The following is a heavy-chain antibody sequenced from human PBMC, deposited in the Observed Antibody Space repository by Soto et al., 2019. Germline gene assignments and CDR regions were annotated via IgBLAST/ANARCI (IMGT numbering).Heavy chain of an antibody. CDR1: GLSVSSKY. CDR2: VFAGGDT. J-gene: IGHJ4*02. D-gene: IGHD3-10*01. CDR3: AAGVFHC. V-gene: IGHV3-53*01. Sequence: EVQLVESGGGLIQPGGSLRLSCAASGLSVSSKYMSWVRRAPGKGLEWLEIVFAGGDTYHADSVKGRFTVSRDNSKNTVDLQMNSLGAEATAQYYCAAGVFHCWGQGTLVTVSS.